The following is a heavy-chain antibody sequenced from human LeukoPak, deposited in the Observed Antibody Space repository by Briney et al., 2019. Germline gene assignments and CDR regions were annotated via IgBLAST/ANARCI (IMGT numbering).Heavy chain of an antibody. J-gene: IGHJ4*02. CDR2: IKQDGSEK. V-gene: IGHV3-7*02. Sequence: GGSLRLSCAASGFTFSRYWMSWVRQAPGKGLEWVANIKQDGSEKYYVDSVRGRFTISRDNAKNTLYLQMNSLRAEDTAVYYCARPDGYSYGSFDYWGRGTQVTVSS. CDR3: ARPDGYSYGSFDY. D-gene: IGHD5-18*01. CDR1: GFTFSRYW.